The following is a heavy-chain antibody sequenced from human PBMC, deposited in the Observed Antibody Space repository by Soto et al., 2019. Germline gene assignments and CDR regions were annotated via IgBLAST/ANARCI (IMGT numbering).Heavy chain of an antibody. J-gene: IGHJ6*02. CDR1: GGTFSSYA. Sequence: SVKVSCKASGGTFSSYAISWVRQAPGQGLEWMGGIIPIFGTANYAQKFQGRVTITADESTSTAYMELSSLRSEDTAVYYCARAYSSSLAGSYYYYYGMDVWGQGTTVTVSS. CDR3: ARAYSSSLAGSYYYYYGMDV. V-gene: IGHV1-69*13. CDR2: IIPIFGTA. D-gene: IGHD6-13*01.